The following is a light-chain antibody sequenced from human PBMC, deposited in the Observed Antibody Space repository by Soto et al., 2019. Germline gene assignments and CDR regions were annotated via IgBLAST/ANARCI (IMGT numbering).Light chain of an antibody. CDR3: HQYGHSPVT. Sequence: ETVLTQTPGTVSLSPGERATLSCRASQSVRSTYFAWYQHKPGQAPRLLIFDASTRATGIPDRFSGSGSGTDFTLTISRLEPEDFALYYCHQYGHSPVTFGGGTKVDIK. CDR2: DAS. CDR1: QSVRSTY. V-gene: IGKV3-20*01. J-gene: IGKJ4*01.